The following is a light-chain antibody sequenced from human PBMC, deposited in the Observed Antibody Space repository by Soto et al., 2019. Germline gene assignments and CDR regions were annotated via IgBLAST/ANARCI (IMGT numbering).Light chain of an antibody. V-gene: IGLV2-11*01. CDR3: CSYAGTYNFWV. CDR1: NSDIGDYNY. J-gene: IGLJ3*02. CDR2: DVS. Sequence: QSALTQPRSVSGSPGQSVTISCTGTNSDIGDYNYVSWYQQHPGKAPKVMIYDVSRQPSGVPDRFSGSKSGNTASLTISGLQAEDEADYYCCSYAGTYNFWVFGGGTKLTVL.